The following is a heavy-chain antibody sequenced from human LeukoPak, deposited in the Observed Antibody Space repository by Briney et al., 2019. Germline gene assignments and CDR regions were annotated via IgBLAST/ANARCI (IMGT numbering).Heavy chain of an antibody. V-gene: IGHV3-30*02. D-gene: IGHD2-15*01. J-gene: IGHJ6*02. CDR1: GFTFSSYG. CDR3: ARGYCSGGSCYSYYYYYGMDV. CDR2: IRYDGSNK. Sequence: GGSLRLSCAASGFTFSSYGMHWVRQAPGKGLEWVAFIRYDGSNKYYADSVKGRFTISRDNSKNTLYLQMNSLRAEDTAVYYCARGYCSGGSCYSYYYYYGMDVWGQGTTVTVSS.